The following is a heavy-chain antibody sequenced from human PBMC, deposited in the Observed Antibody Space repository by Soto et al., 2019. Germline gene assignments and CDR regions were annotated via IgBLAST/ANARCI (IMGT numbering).Heavy chain of an antibody. D-gene: IGHD3-3*01. V-gene: IGHV3-43D*04. Sequence: HPGGSLRLSCAASGFTFDDYAMHWVRQAPGKGLEWVSPISWDGGSTYYADSVKGRFTISRDNSKNSLYLQMNSLRAEDTALYYCAKDMATSYYAFWSGLQIYGMDVWGQGTTVTVSS. CDR3: AKDMATSYYAFWSGLQIYGMDV. J-gene: IGHJ6*02. CDR2: ISWDGGST. CDR1: GFTFDDYA.